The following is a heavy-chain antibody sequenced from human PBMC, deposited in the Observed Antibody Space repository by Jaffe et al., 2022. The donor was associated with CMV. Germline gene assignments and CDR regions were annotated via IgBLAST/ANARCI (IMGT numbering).Heavy chain of an antibody. J-gene: IGHJ3*02. D-gene: IGHD2-2*01. Sequence: EVQLVESGGGLVKPGGSLRLSCAASGFTFSNAWMSWVRQAPGKGLEWVGRIKSKTDGGTTDYAAPVKGRFTISRDDSKNTLYLQMNSLKTEDTAVYYCTTELAIVVVPAADYRDAFDIWGQGTMVTVSS. CDR1: GFTFSNAW. V-gene: IGHV3-15*01. CDR2: IKSKTDGGTT. CDR3: TTELAIVVVPAADYRDAFDI.